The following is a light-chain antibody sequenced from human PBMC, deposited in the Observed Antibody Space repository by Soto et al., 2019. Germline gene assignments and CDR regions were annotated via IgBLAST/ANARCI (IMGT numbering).Light chain of an antibody. CDR2: EVS. V-gene: IGLV2-14*03. Sequence: QSALTQPASVSGSPGQSITISCTGTSIDVGGYNYVSWFQQHPGKAPKLMIYEVSNRPSGVSNRFSGSKSGNTASLTISGLQAEDEAGYYCSSYTSTYTVIFGGGTKVTVL. CDR1: SIDVGGYNY. CDR3: SSYTSTYTVI. J-gene: IGLJ2*01.